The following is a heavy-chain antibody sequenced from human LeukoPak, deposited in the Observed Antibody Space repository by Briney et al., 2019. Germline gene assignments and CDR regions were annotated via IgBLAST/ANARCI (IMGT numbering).Heavy chain of an antibody. J-gene: IGHJ4*02. CDR2: IYHSGNT. Sequence: SETLSLTCTVSGYSISSGYYWAWIRQPPGKGLQWIGNIYHSGNTYYNPSLKSRVSISVDTSKNQFSLKLSSVTAADTAVYYCARERYYDSSASDYWGQGTLVTVSS. V-gene: IGHV4-38-2*02. CDR3: ARERYYDSSASDY. D-gene: IGHD3-22*01. CDR1: GYSISSGYY.